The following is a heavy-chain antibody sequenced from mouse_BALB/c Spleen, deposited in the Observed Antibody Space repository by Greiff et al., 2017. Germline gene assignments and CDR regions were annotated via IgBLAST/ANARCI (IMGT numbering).Heavy chain of an antibody. CDR3: AREGLRGDWFAD. CDR1: GFTFSSFG. CDR2: ISSGSSTI. V-gene: IGHV5-17*02. J-gene: IGHJ3*01. Sequence: EVKLVESGGGLVQPGGSRKLSCAASGFTFSSFGMHWVRQAPEKGLEWVAYISSGSSTIYYADTVKGRFTISRDNPKNTLFLQMASLRSEDTAMYYCAREGLRGDWFADWGQGTLVTVSA. D-gene: IGHD2-4*01.